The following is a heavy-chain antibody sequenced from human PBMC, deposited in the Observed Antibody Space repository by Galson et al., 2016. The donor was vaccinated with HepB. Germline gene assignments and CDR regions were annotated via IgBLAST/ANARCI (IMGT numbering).Heavy chain of an antibody. Sequence: WVRQPPGKALEWLALIDWNDEKHYSTSLKTRLTVSKDTSKNQVVLRMTNMDPVDTATYYCARVREPVVYPYYYFGMDVWGQGTTVAVSS. CDR3: ARVREPVVYPYYYFGMDV. D-gene: IGHD2/OR15-2a*01. V-gene: IGHV2-70*19. CDR2: IDWNDEK. J-gene: IGHJ6*02.